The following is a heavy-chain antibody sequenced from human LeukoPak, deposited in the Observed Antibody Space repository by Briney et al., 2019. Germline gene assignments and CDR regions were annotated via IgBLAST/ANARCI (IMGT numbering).Heavy chain of an antibody. J-gene: IGHJ4*02. Sequence: HPGGSLRLSCAASGFTFSSYAMHWVRQAPGKGLEWVAVISYDGSNKYYADSVKGRFTISRDNSKNTLYLQMNSLRAEDTAVYYCARGAAEEQWLVDGYFDYWGQGTLVTVSS. D-gene: IGHD6-19*01. CDR3: ARGAAEEQWLVDGYFDY. CDR2: ISYDGSNK. V-gene: IGHV3-30-3*01. CDR1: GFTFSSYA.